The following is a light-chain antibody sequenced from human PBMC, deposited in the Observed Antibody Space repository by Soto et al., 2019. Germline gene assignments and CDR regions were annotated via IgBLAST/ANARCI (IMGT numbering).Light chain of an antibody. CDR3: QSYDTPVYV. CDR2: GNS. V-gene: IGLV1-40*01. CDR1: SSNIGAGYD. Sequence: SLFTAPPSVSGAPGQRVTISCTWSSSNIGAGYDVHWYQQLPGAAPKLLIYGNSNRPSGVPDRFSGSRSGTSASLAITGLQTEDEADYYCQSYDTPVYVFGGGTKLTVL. J-gene: IGLJ1*01.